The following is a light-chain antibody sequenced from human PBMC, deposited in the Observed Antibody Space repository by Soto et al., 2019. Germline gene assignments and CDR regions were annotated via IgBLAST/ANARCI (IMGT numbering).Light chain of an antibody. CDR2: DDN. Sequence: QSVLTQPPSVSGAPGQRVTISCSGSSSNIGAGYTVHWYKQLPGTAPKLVIYDDNNRPSGVPDRFSGSKSGTSASLAITGLQAEDEADYYCQSFDSSLSGSRVFGGGTQLTVL. J-gene: IGLJ2*01. CDR1: SSNIGAGYT. V-gene: IGLV1-40*01. CDR3: QSFDSSLSGSRV.